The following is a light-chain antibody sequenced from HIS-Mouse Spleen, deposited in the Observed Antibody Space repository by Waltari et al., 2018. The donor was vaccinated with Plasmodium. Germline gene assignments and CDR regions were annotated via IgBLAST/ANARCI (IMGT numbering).Light chain of an antibody. CDR3: CSYAGSSTYV. CDR1: SSDVGSYNL. J-gene: IGLJ1*01. Sequence: QSALTQPASVSGSPGQSITISCTGTSSDVGSYNLVSWYQQHPGKAPKHMIYEGSKRPSGVSNRFSGSKSGNTAYLTISGLQAEDEADYYCCSYAGSSTYVFGTGTKVTVL. V-gene: IGLV2-23*01. CDR2: EGS.